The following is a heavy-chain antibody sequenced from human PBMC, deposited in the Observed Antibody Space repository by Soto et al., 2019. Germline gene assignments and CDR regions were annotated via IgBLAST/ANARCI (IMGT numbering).Heavy chain of an antibody. Sequence: GGSLRLSCAASGFTFSSYNMNWVRQAPGKGLECVSSISSSSSYIYYADSVKGRFTISRDTAKNSLYLQMNSLRAEDTAVYYCARSAGDYYGMDVWGQGTTVTVSS. CDR2: ISSSSSYI. V-gene: IGHV3-21*01. J-gene: IGHJ6*02. CDR3: ARSAGDYYGMDV. D-gene: IGHD3-10*01. CDR1: GFTFSSYN.